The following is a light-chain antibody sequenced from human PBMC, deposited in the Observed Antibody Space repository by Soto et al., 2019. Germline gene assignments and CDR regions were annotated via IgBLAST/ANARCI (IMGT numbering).Light chain of an antibody. V-gene: IGLV1-44*01. CDR2: SNS. Sequence: QSVLTQPPSASGTPGQRVTISCSGSSSNIGSNTVNWYQQFPGTAPKLLISSNSQRPSGVPDRFSGSKSGTSASLAISGLQSEDEADYYCAAWDDSLSGPVFGGGTKVTVL. CDR1: SSNIGSNT. CDR3: AAWDDSLSGPV. J-gene: IGLJ2*01.